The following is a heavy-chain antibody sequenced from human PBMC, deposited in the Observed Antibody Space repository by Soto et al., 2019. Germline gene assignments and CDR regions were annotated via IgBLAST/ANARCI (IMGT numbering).Heavy chain of an antibody. CDR1: GFTFSSYG. J-gene: IGHJ6*02. Sequence: GGSLRLSCAASGFTFSSYGMHWVRQAPGKGLEWVAVISYDGSNKYYADSVKGRFTISRDNSKNTLYLQMNSLRAEDTAVYYCARDPGYSYGTVDYYYYGMDVWGQGTTVTVSS. V-gene: IGHV3-30*19. CDR2: ISYDGSNK. CDR3: ARDPGYSYGTVDYYYYGMDV. D-gene: IGHD5-18*01.